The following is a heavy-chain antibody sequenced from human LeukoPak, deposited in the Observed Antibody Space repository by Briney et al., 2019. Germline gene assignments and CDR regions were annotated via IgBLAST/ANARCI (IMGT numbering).Heavy chain of an antibody. Sequence: SETLSLTCTVSGVSISSYYWSWIRQPPGKGLEWIGYIYYSGSTNYNPSLKSRLTISIDTSKNQFSLRLSSVTAADTAVYYCARGAAGYSYGWGQGTLVTVSS. CDR3: ARGAAGYSYG. CDR2: IYYSGST. J-gene: IGHJ4*02. CDR1: GVSISSYY. D-gene: IGHD5-18*01. V-gene: IGHV4-59*01.